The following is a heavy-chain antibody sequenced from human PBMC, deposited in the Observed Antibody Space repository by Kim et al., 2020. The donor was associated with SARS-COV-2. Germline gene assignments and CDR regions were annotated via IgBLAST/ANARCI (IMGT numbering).Heavy chain of an antibody. J-gene: IGHJ6*02. CDR3: AKDYGSGSYYSLYYYYGMDV. CDR2: ISWNSGSI. CDR1: GFTFDDYA. Sequence: GGSLRLSCAASGFTFDDYAMHWVRQAPGKGLEWVSGISWNSGSIGYADSVKGRFTISRDNAKNSLYLQMNSLRAEDTALYYCAKDYGSGSYYSLYYYYGMDVWGQGTTVTVSS. V-gene: IGHV3-9*01. D-gene: IGHD3-10*01.